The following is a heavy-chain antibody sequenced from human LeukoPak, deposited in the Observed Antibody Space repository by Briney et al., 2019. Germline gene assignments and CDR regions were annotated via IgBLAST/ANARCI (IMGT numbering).Heavy chain of an antibody. Sequence: PSETLSLTCTVSGGSISNGVYYWSWIRQHPGKGLEWIGYISYSGSTYYSPSLKSRISISVDTSKNQFSLKLSSVTAADTAVYYCARGYGSGSEQPNDAFDIWGQGTMVTVSS. J-gene: IGHJ3*02. D-gene: IGHD3-10*01. CDR2: ISYSGST. V-gene: IGHV4-31*03. CDR3: ARGYGSGSEQPNDAFDI. CDR1: GGSISNGVYY.